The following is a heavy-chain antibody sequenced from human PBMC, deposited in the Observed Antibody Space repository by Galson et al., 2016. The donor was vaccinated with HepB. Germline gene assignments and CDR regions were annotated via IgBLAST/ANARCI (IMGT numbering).Heavy chain of an antibody. D-gene: IGHD3-22*01. J-gene: IGHJ3*02. CDR2: IKRDGSVT. V-gene: IGHV3-7*03. CDR3: ARDNTYANAGHYYDVFDI. CDR1: GFTFSTYW. Sequence: LRLSCAASGFTFSTYWMTWVRQAPGKGLEWVANIKRDGSVTNYVDSVKGRFTISRDNARDSLYLQLNNLRADDTAVYYCARDNTYANAGHYYDVFDIWGQGTPVTVSS.